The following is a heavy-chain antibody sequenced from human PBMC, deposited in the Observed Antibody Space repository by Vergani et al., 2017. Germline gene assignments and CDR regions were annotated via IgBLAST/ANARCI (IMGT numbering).Heavy chain of an antibody. CDR1: GGSISSSSYY. Sequence: QLQLQESGPGLVKPSETLSLTCTVSGGSISSSSYYWGWIRQPPGKGLEWIGSIYYSGSTNYNPSLKSRVTISVDTSKNQFSLKLSSVTAADTAVYYCARGGYDFWSGYHYYFDYWGQGTLVTVSS. J-gene: IGHJ4*02. V-gene: IGHV4-39*07. CDR2: IYYSGST. D-gene: IGHD3-3*01. CDR3: ARGGYDFWSGYHYYFDY.